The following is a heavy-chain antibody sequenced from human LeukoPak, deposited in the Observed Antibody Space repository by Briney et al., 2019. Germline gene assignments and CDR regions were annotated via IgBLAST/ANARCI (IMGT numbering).Heavy chain of an antibody. CDR3: ARSAVTGARGDFDY. D-gene: IGHD6-19*01. CDR2: IYYSGST. J-gene: IGHJ4*02. Sequence: PSETLSLTCTVSGGSISSYYWSWIRQPPGKRLEWIGYIYYSGSTNYNPSLKSRVTISVDTSKNQFSLKLSSVTAADTAVYYCARSAVTGARGDFDYWGQGTLVTVSS. CDR1: GGSISSYY. V-gene: IGHV4-59*01.